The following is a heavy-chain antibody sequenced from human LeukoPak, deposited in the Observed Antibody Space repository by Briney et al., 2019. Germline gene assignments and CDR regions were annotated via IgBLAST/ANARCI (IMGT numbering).Heavy chain of an antibody. CDR1: GFIFSSYW. V-gene: IGHV3-74*01. CDR2: INTDGSST. Sequence: GGSLRLSCAASGFIFSSYWMHWVRHAPGKGLVWVSRINTDGSSTSYADSVKGRFTISRDNAKNTLYLQMNSLRAEDTAVYYCARDRLHYGEYEKTFDYWGQGTLVTVSS. CDR3: ARDRLHYGEYEKTFDY. J-gene: IGHJ4*02. D-gene: IGHD4-17*01.